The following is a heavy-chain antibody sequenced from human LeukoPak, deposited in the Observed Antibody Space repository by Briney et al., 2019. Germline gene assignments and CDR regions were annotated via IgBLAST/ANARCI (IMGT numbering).Heavy chain of an antibody. V-gene: IGHV6-1*01. Sequence: SQTLSLTCAISGDSVSSNSVTWNWLRQSPLRGLEWLGRTYYRSTWYNDYAVSVRGRITVNPDTSKNQFSLHLNSVTPEDTAVYYCARRLTQYDCFDPWGQGILVTVSS. CDR2: TYYRSTWYN. J-gene: IGHJ5*02. D-gene: IGHD2-2*01. CDR1: GDSVSSNSVT. CDR3: ARRLTQYDCFDP.